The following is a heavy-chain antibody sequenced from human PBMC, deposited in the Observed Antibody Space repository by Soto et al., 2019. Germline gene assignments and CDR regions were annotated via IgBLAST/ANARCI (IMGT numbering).Heavy chain of an antibody. J-gene: IGHJ4*02. V-gene: IGHV3-48*01. D-gene: IGHD6-6*01. CDR1: GFSLSTYS. CDR2: ISSISSTL. Sequence: GGSLRLSCAASGFSLSTYSMNWVRQAPGKGLEWVSYISSISSTLYYADSVKGRFTISSDNAKISLYLQMNSLRAEDTAVYYCAREARDQDYFDYWGQGTLVTVSS. CDR3: AREARDQDYFDY.